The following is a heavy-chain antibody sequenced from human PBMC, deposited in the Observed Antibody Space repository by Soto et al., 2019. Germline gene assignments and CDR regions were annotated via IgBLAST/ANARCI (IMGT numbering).Heavy chain of an antibody. CDR1: GYTFTSYD. D-gene: IGHD4-17*01. V-gene: IGHV1-8*01. Sequence: QVQLVQSGAEVKKPGASVKVSCKASGYTFTSYDINWVRKATGQGLERMGWMNPNSGNTGYAQKFQGRVTMTRNTSISTAYMELSSLRSEDTAVYYCARSAVTTANWFDPWGQGTLVTVSS. CDR3: ARSAVTTANWFDP. J-gene: IGHJ5*02. CDR2: MNPNSGNT.